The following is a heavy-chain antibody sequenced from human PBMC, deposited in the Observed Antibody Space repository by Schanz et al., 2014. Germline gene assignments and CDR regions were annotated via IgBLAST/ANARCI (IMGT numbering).Heavy chain of an antibody. Sequence: EVQLVESGGGLVQPGGSLRLSCAASGFIFSNFAMEWVRQAPGKGLECVSGISGGGGSAYYADSVKGRFTISRDNSKNTLYLQMSSLRAEDTAVYYCAKVWGSDYFYPFDYWGQGTLVTVSS. CDR2: ISGGGGSA. J-gene: IGHJ4*02. V-gene: IGHV3-23*04. D-gene: IGHD3-22*01. CDR1: GFIFSNFA. CDR3: AKVWGSDYFYPFDY.